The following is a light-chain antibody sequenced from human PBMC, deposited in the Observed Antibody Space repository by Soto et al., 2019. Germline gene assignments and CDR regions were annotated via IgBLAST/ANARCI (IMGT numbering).Light chain of an antibody. CDR1: QSVSSSY. J-gene: IGKJ2*01. Sequence: EIGLTQSPGTLSLSPGERATLSCRASQSVSSSYLAWYQQKPGQAPRLLIYGASSRATGIQDRFSGSGSGTDFTLTISRLEPDDFAVYYCQQYGSAYTFGQGTKLEIK. V-gene: IGKV3-20*01. CDR2: GAS. CDR3: QQYGSAYT.